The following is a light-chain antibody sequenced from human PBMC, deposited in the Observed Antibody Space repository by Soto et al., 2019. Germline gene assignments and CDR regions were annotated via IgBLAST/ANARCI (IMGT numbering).Light chain of an antibody. CDR3: QQYGMSPRT. Sequence: ENVLTQSPGTLSLSPGERATLSCRASQSVTNSFFAWYQQKPGQAPRLLIYGISNRATGIPDRFSGSGSGTDFTLPINRLEPEDFVVYFCQQYGMSPRTFGHGTKVEIK. V-gene: IGKV3-20*01. CDR1: QSVTNSF. CDR2: GIS. J-gene: IGKJ1*01.